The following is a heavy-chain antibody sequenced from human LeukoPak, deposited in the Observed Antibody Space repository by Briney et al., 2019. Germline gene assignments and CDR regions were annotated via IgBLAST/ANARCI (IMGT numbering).Heavy chain of an antibody. CDR2: IIPIFGTA. Sequence: ASVKVSCKASGGTFSSYAISWVGQAPGQGLEWMGGIIPIFGTANYAQKFQGRVTITADESTSTAYMELSSLRSEDTAVYYCARGGYSYGSGWFDPWGQGTLVTVSS. D-gene: IGHD5-18*01. V-gene: IGHV1-69*13. J-gene: IGHJ5*02. CDR3: ARGGYSYGSGWFDP. CDR1: GGTFSSYA.